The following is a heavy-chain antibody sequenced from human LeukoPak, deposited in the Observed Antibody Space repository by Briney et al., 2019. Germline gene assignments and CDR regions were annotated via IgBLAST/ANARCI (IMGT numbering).Heavy chain of an antibody. J-gene: IGHJ2*01. CDR3: ARGGVWYFDL. CDR2: IHLSGST. CDR1: GGSISFHY. D-gene: IGHD3-16*01. V-gene: IGHV4-59*11. Sequence: SETLSLTCTVSGGSISFHYWSWIRQPPGKGLEWIGYIHLSGSTYYDPSLRSRVTISGDTSKNQLSLRLNSVTAADTAVYYCARGGVWYFDLWGRGTLVTVSS.